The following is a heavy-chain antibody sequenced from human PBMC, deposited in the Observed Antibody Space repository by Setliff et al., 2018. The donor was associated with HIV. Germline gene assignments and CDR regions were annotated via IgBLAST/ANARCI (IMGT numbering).Heavy chain of an antibody. D-gene: IGHD2-2*01. V-gene: IGHV4-39*02. CDR1: GGSISSSSYY. Sequence: SETLSLTCTVSGGSISSSSYYWGWIRQPPGKGLEWIGSIYSGSTYYNPSLKSRVTISVDTSKNHYSLKLSSVTAADTAVYYCGRDTGYCSSTSCYGVVDYWGQGTRVTVSA. CDR3: GRDTGYCSSTSCYGVVDY. J-gene: IGHJ4*02. CDR2: IYSGST.